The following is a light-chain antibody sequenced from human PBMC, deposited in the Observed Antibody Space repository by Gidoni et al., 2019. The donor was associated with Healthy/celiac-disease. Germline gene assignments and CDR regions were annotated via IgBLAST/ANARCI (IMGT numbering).Light chain of an antibody. CDR1: SSNIGSNY. Sequence: QSVLTQQPSASGTPGQRVTISCSGSSSNIGSNYVYWYQQLPGTAPKLLIYRNNQRPSGVPDRFSGSKSGTSASLAISGLRSEDEADYYCAAWDDSLSGSLFGGGTKLTVL. CDR3: AAWDDSLSGSL. J-gene: IGLJ3*02. CDR2: RNN. V-gene: IGLV1-47*01.